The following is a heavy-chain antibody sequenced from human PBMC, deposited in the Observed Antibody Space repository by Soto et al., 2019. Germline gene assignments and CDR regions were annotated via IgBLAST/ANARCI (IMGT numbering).Heavy chain of an antibody. CDR3: ARPIPARWWFAP. V-gene: IGHV4-34*01. CDR1: GGSFSGYY. J-gene: IGHJ5*02. Sequence: SETLSLTCAVYGGSFSGYYWSWIRQPPGKGLEWIGEINHSGSTNYNPSLKSRVTISVDTSKNQFSLKLSSVTAADTAVYYCARPIPARWWFAPWGQGTLVTVSS. CDR2: INHSGST.